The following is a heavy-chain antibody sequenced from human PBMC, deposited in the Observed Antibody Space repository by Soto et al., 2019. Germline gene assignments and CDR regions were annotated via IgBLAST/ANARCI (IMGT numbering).Heavy chain of an antibody. V-gene: IGHV3-30*18. CDR3: AKVGSLFEAAMIHFDY. D-gene: IGHD2-2*01. CDR2: ISYDGSNK. Sequence: GGSLRLSCAASGFTFSSYGMHWVRQAPGKGLEWVAVISYDGSNKYYADSVKGRFTISRDNSKNTLYLQMNSLRAEDTAVYYCAKVGSLFEAAMIHFDYWGQGTLVTVSS. CDR1: GFTFSSYG. J-gene: IGHJ4*02.